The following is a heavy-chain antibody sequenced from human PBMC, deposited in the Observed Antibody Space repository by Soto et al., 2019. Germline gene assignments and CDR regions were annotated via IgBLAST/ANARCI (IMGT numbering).Heavy chain of an antibody. V-gene: IGHV5-51*01. CDR1: GYSFTSYW. CDR2: IYPGDSDT. Sequence: PGESLKISCKASGYSFTSYWIGWVRQMPGKGLEWMAIIYPGDSDTRYSPSFQGQVTISADKSISTAYLQWSSLKASDTAMYYCARVRGVSPLYYFDYWTRGPWSPSPQ. CDR3: ARVRGVSPLYYFDY. J-gene: IGHJ4*02. D-gene: IGHD3-10*01.